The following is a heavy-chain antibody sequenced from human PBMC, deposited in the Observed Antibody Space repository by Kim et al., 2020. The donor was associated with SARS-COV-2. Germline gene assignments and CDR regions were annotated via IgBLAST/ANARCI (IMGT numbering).Heavy chain of an antibody. CDR3: ARSLYDILTGPFDY. V-gene: IGHV1-69*13. CDR2: IIPIFGTA. D-gene: IGHD3-9*01. J-gene: IGHJ4*02. Sequence: SVKVSCKASGGTFSSYAISWVRQAPGQGLEWMGGIIPIFGTANYAQKFQGRVTITADESTSTAYMELSSLRSEDTAVYYCARSLYDILTGPFDYWGQGTLVTVSS. CDR1: GGTFSSYA.